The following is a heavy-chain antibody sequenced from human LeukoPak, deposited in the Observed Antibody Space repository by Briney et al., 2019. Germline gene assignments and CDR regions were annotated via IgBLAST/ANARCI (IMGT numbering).Heavy chain of an antibody. CDR1: GFTFGDYA. V-gene: IGHV3-49*04. Sequence: GGSLRLSCTASGFTFGDYAVSWVRRAPGRGLEWVGLITRRAFGETADYAASVKGRFTISRDDSKSIAYLQMNSLKTEDTAVYYCTREGAAAAYGMDVWGQGTTVTVSS. J-gene: IGHJ6*02. D-gene: IGHD6-13*01. CDR2: ITRRAFGETA. CDR3: TREGAAAAYGMDV.